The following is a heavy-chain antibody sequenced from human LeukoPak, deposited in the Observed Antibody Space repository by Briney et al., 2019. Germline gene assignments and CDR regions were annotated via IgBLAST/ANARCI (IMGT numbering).Heavy chain of an antibody. J-gene: IGHJ5*02. CDR2: IYYSGST. D-gene: IGHD3-22*01. CDR1: GGSISSGDYY. V-gene: IGHV4-30-4*08. Sequence: PSQTLSLTCTVSGGSISSGDYYWSWIRQPPGKGLEWIGYIYYSGSTYYNPSLKSRVTISVDTSKNQFSLKLSSVTAADTAVYYCASSNYYDSSGYYERINWFDPWGRGTLVTVSS. CDR3: ASSNYYDSSGYYERINWFDP.